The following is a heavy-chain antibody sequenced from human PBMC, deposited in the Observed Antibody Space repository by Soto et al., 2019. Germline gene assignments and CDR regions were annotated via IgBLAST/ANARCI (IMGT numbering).Heavy chain of an antibody. J-gene: IGHJ4*02. CDR2: IKEDGGKT. V-gene: IGHV3-7*04. CDR3: SRDYCGPGPD. CDR1: GLTLSRYW. D-gene: IGHD2-21*02. Sequence: EVPLVESGGGLVQPGGSLRLSCVASGLTLSRYWMSWVRQAPGKGLEWVANIKEDGGKTYYVDSVKGRFTISRDNAKNSVYLQMNSLVVEDTAVYYCSRDYCGPGPDWGQGTLVIVSS.